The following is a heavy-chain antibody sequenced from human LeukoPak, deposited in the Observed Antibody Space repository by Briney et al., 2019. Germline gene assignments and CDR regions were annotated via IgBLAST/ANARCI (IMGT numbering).Heavy chain of an antibody. CDR2: IYYSGST. D-gene: IGHD3-3*01. J-gene: IGHJ4*02. V-gene: IGHV4-61*01. CDR3: ARIEKSDYDFWSGYYKYYFDY. CDR1: GGSVSSGSYY. Sequence: SETLSLTRTVSGGSVSSGSYYWSWIRQPPGKGLEWIGYIYYSGSTNYNPSLKSRVTISVDTSKNQFSLKLSSVTAADTAVYYCARIEKSDYDFWSGYYKYYFDYWGQGTLVTVSS.